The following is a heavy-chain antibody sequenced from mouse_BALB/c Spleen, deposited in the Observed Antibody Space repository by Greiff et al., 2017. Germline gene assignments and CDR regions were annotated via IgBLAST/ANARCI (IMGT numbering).Heavy chain of an antibody. CDR1: GFTFSSYA. Sequence: EVMLVESGGGLVKPGGSLKLSCAASGFTFSSYAMSWVRQTPEKRLEWVASISSGGSTYYPDSVKGRFTISRDNARNILYLQMSSLRSEDTAMYYCAREGYYGYMDYWGQGTSVTVSS. V-gene: IGHV5-6-5*01. CDR2: ISSGGST. D-gene: IGHD1-2*01. J-gene: IGHJ4*01. CDR3: AREGYYGYMDY.